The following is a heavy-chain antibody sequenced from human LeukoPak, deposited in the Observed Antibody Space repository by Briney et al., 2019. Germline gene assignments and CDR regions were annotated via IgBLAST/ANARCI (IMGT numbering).Heavy chain of an antibody. Sequence: PGGSLRLSCAASGFTFSSYEMNWVRQAPGKGLEWVSYISSSGSTIYYADSVKGRFTISRDNAKNSLYLQMNSLRAEDTAVYYCARDQWEPLMAYYYYYYYMDVWGKGTTVTISS. J-gene: IGHJ6*03. CDR2: ISSSGSTI. CDR1: GFTFSSYE. CDR3: ARDQWEPLMAYYYYYYYMDV. V-gene: IGHV3-48*03. D-gene: IGHD1-26*01.